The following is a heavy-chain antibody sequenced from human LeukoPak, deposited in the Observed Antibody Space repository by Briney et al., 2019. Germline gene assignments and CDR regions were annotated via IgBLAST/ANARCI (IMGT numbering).Heavy chain of an antibody. J-gene: IGHJ5*02. CDR1: GFTFSSYA. CDR2: ISYDGSNK. V-gene: IGHV3-30-3*01. Sequence: GGSLRLSCAASGFTFSSYAMHWVRQAPGKGLEWVAVISYDGSNKYYADSVKGRFTISRDNSKKTLYLQMNSLRAEDTAVYYCARGLYYVFGSGYYPWGQGPLVTVSS. CDR3: ARGLYYVFGSGYYP. D-gene: IGHD3-3*01.